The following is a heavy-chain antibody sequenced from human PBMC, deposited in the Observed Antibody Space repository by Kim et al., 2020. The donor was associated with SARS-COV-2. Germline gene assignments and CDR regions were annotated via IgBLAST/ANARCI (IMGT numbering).Heavy chain of an antibody. J-gene: IGHJ3*02. Sequence: GGSLRLSCAASGFTFSGSAIHWVRQASGKGLAWVGRIRSKANSYATTYAASVRGRVSISRDDSKNTAYLQMNNLKTEDTAVYYCTSVPATTSASWDAFD. CDR3: TSVPATTSASWDAFD. CDR1: GFTFSGSA. D-gene: IGHD1-1*01. CDR2: IRSKANSYAT. V-gene: IGHV3-73*01.